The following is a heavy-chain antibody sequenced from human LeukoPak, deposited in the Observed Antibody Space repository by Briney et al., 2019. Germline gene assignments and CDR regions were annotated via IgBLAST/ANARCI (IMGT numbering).Heavy chain of an antibody. J-gene: IGHJ6*02. D-gene: IGHD3-3*01. Sequence: ASVKVSCKASGYTFTSYYMHWVRQAPGQGLEWMGIINPSGGSTSYAQKFQGRVTMTRDTSTSIVYMELSSLRSEDTAVYYCARDQYYDFWSGYYRYYYGMDVWGQGTTVTVSS. CDR3: ARDQYYDFWSGYYRYYYGMDV. V-gene: IGHV1-46*01. CDR2: INPSGGST. CDR1: GYTFTSYY.